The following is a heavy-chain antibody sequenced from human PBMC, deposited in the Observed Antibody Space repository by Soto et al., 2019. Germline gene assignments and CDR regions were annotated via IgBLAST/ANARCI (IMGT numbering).Heavy chain of an antibody. CDR3: ARDRAIGYDSSGYNY. J-gene: IGHJ4*02. V-gene: IGHV1-2*02. Sequence: ASVKVSCKASGYTFTGYYMHWVRQAPGQGLEWMGWINPNSGGTNYAQKFQGRVTMTRDTSISTAYMELSRLRSDDTAVYYCARDRAIGYDSSGYNYWGQGTLVTVSS. D-gene: IGHD3-22*01. CDR1: GYTFTGYY. CDR2: INPNSGGT.